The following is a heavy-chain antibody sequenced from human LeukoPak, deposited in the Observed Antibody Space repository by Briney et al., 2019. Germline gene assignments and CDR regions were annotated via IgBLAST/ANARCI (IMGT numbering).Heavy chain of an antibody. V-gene: IGHV4-39*01. D-gene: IGHD3-22*01. CDR3: ARPARDYYDSSGYYYFDY. CDR1: GVSISSSSYY. CDR2: IYYSAST. Sequence: SETLSLTCTVSGVSISSSSYYWGWIRQPPGKGLEWIGSIYYSASTYYTPSLKSRLTISVDTSNNQFSLKLSSVTAADTAVYYCARPARDYYDSSGYYYFDYWGQGTLVTVSS. J-gene: IGHJ4*02.